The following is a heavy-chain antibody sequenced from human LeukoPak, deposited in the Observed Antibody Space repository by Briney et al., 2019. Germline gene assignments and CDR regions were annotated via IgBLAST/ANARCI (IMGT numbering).Heavy chain of an antibody. J-gene: IGHJ6*03. Sequence: PSETLSLTCNVSGGSIRGYYWSWIRQPPGKGLEWIGYIYSSGSTNYNPSLKSRVTMSVDTSKNQFSLKVNSVTAADTAVYYCARAPRIAAVRYYYYMDVWGKGTTVTVSS. CDR3: ARAPRIAAVRYYYYMDV. CDR2: IYSSGST. CDR1: GGSIRGYY. V-gene: IGHV4-59*01. D-gene: IGHD6-13*01.